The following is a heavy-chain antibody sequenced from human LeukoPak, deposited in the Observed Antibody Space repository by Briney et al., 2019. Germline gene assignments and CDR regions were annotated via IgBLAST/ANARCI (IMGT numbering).Heavy chain of an antibody. CDR2: INSDGSNT. D-gene: IGHD1-26*01. CDR3: ARDGFGGSYSY. V-gene: IGHV3-74*01. Sequence: GGSLRLSCEASGFTLSSYWVHWVRQGPGKGLVWVSSINSDGSNTIYADSVKGRFTISRDNAKNTVYLQMNGLRDEDTAVYYCARDGFGGSYSYWGQGTLVTVSS. CDR1: GFTLSSYW. J-gene: IGHJ4*02.